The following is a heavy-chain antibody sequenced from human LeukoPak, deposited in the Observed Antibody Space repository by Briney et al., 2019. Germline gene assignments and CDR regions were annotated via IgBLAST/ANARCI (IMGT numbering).Heavy chain of an antibody. V-gene: IGHV4-34*01. D-gene: IGHD2-2*01. Sequence: SETLSLTCAVYGGSFRGYYWSWIRQPPGRGLEWIGEINHSGSTNYNPSLKSRVTIAVDTSKNQFSLKLSSVTAADTAVYYCARGLCSSTSCYGSMTTYYFDYWGQGTLVTVSS. CDR3: ARGLCSSTSCYGSMTTYYFDY. CDR2: INHSGST. J-gene: IGHJ4*02. CDR1: GGSFRGYY.